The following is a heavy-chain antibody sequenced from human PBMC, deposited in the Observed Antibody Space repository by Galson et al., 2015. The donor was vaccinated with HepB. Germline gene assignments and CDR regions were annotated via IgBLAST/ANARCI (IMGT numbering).Heavy chain of an antibody. V-gene: IGHV2-70*11. CDR2: IDWDDDK. D-gene: IGHD5-18*01. CDR1: GFSLTTSGMC. CDR3: ARAYGGYRYGCDY. J-gene: IGHJ4*02. Sequence: PALVKPTQTLTLTCPFSGFSLTTSGMCVSWIRQPPGKALEWLARIDWDDDKYYRTSLKTRLTISKDTSKNQVVLTMTNMDPVDTATYYCARAYGGYRYGCDYWGQGTLVTVSS.